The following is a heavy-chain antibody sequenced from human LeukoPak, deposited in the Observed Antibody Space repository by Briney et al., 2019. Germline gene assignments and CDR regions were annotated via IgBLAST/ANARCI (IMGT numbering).Heavy chain of an antibody. CDR3: ATSYYGDYSYFDY. D-gene: IGHD4-17*01. V-gene: IGHV3-33*08. Sequence: PGRSLRLSCAASGFTFSSYGMHWVRQAPGKGLEWVAVIWYDGSNKYYADSVKGRFTVSRDNSKNTLYLQMNSLRAEDTAVYYCATSYYGDYSYFDYWGQGTLVTVSS. J-gene: IGHJ4*02. CDR2: IWYDGSNK. CDR1: GFTFSSYG.